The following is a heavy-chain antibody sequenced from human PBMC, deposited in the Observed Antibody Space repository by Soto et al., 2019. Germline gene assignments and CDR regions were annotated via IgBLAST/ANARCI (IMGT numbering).Heavy chain of an antibody. V-gene: IGHV4-30-2*01. D-gene: IGHD6-19*01. CDR1: GDSYSISTYS. Sequence: SETLSLTCNMSGDSYSISTYSWSWIRQPPGKALQWIGFIYQSGVTSYNPSLASRVSISLDRSNNQCSLKLKSATAADTAVYFCAGMPYTSGLRFDPWGPGTLVTVSS. CDR3: AGMPYTSGLRFDP. J-gene: IGHJ5*02. CDR2: IYQSGVT.